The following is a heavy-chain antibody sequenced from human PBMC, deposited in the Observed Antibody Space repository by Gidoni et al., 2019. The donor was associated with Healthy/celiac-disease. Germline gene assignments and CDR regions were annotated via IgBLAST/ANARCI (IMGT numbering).Heavy chain of an antibody. CDR3: ARGPLDSSGSAWFDP. V-gene: IGHV4-31*03. CDR2: IYYSGST. J-gene: IGHJ5*02. D-gene: IGHD3-22*01. Sequence: QVQLQESSPGLVKPSQTLSLTCTVSGGAISSGGYYWSWIRQHPGKGLEWIGYIYYSGSTYYNPSLKSRVTISVDTSKNQFSLKLSSVTAADTAVYYCARGPLDSSGSAWFDPWGQGTLVTVSS. CDR1: GGAISSGGYY.